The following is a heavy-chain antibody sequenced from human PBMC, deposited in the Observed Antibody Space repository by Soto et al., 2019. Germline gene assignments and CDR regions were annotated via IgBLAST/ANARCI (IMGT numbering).Heavy chain of an antibody. CDR1: GFTFSSYG. CDR3: ARERRDGYSNLDY. CDR2: IWYDGSNK. J-gene: IGHJ4*02. D-gene: IGHD4-4*01. V-gene: IGHV3-33*01. Sequence: QVQLVESGGGVVQPGRSLRLSCAASGFTFSSYGMHWVRQAPGKGLVWVAVIWYDGSNKYYADSVKGRFTISRDNSKNTLYLQMNSLRAEDTAVYYCARERRDGYSNLDYWGQGTLVTVSS.